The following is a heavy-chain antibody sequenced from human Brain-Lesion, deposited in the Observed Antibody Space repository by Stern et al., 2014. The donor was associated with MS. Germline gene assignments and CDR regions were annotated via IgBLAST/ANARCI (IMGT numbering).Heavy chain of an antibody. Sequence: VQLEESGGGVVQPGRPLRLSCVASGFTFGSCAMQWVRQAPGKGLAWVAGVSYDGSNKYYADSVKGRFTISRDNSQNTLYMQMSSLRPEDTAVYYCAKDRQYLTYFFDHWGQGSLVTVSS. CDR1: GFTFGSCA. D-gene: IGHD2/OR15-2a*01. V-gene: IGHV3-30*18. CDR3: AKDRQYLTYFFDH. CDR2: VSYDGSNK. J-gene: IGHJ5*02.